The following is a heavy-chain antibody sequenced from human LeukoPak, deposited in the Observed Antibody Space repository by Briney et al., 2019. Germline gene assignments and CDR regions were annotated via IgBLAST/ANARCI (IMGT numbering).Heavy chain of an antibody. Sequence: SETLSLTCTVSGGSISSYYWSWIRQPPGKGLEWIGEINHSGSTNYNPPLKSRVTISVDTSKNQFSLKLSSVTAADAAVYYCARGRSWGQGTLVTVSS. V-gene: IGHV4-34*01. J-gene: IGHJ5*02. CDR3: ARGRS. CDR1: GGSISSYY. CDR2: INHSGST.